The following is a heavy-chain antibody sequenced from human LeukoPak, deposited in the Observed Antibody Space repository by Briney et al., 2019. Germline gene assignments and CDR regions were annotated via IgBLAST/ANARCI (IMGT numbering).Heavy chain of an antibody. Sequence: GASVKVSCKASGYTFTSYGISWVRQAPGQGLEWMGWISAYNGNTNYAQKLQGRVTMTRDTSTSTVYMELSSLRSEDTAVYYCASASSGYYYIIDYWGQGTLVTVSS. D-gene: IGHD3-22*01. CDR1: GYTFTSYG. V-gene: IGHV1-18*01. CDR2: ISAYNGNT. CDR3: ASASSGYYYIIDY. J-gene: IGHJ4*02.